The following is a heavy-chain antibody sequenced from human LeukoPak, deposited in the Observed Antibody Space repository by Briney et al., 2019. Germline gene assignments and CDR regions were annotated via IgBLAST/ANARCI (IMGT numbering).Heavy chain of an antibody. V-gene: IGHV3-9*01. CDR3: AKGYSSGWYGDWFDP. CDR1: GFTFADYA. Sequence: GRSLRLSCAASGFTFADYAMHWVRQVPGKGLEWVSGISWNSGAMGYADSVRGRFTISRDNTKNSLFLQMNSLRPEDTAFYYCAKGYSSGWYGDWFDPWGQGTLVTVSS. CDR2: ISWNSGAM. D-gene: IGHD6-19*01. J-gene: IGHJ5*02.